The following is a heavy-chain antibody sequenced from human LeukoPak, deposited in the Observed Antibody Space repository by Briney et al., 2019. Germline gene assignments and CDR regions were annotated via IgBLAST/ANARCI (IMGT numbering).Heavy chain of an antibody. CDR2: ISGSGDTT. J-gene: IGHJ4*02. CDR3: AKGHSAHGTGFDC. V-gene: IGHV3-23*01. CDR1: GLTFYSYG. D-gene: IGHD1-14*01. Sequence: GGSLRLSCAASGLTFYSYGMSWVRQAPGKGLEWVSGISGSGDTTYYAASVKGRFTISRDNSKNTLYLQMNSLRVEDTAVYYCAKGHSAHGTGFDCWGQGTLVAVSS.